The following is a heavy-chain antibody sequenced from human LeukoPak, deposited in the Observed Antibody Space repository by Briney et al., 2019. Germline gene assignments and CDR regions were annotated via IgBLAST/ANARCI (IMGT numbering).Heavy chain of an antibody. CDR1: GFTFSSYS. CDR2: ISSSSSTI. Sequence: GGSLRLSCAASGFTFSSYSMNWVRQAPGKGLEWVSYISSSSSTIYYADSVKGRFTISRDNAKNSLYLQMNSLRDEDTAVYYCARDRPNPLWFGELPISYFDYWGQGTLVTVSS. CDR3: ARDRPNPLWFGELPISYFDY. V-gene: IGHV3-48*02. J-gene: IGHJ4*02. D-gene: IGHD3-10*01.